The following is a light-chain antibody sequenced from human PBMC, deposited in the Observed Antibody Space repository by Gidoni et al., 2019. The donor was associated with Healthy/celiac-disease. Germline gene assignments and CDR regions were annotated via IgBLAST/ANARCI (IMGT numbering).Light chain of an antibody. CDR3: QQLNSYPPT. V-gene: IGKV1-9*01. CDR1: QGISSY. J-gene: IGKJ3*01. CDR2: AAS. Sequence: DIQLTQSPSFLSASVGDRVTITCRASQGISSYLAWYQHKPGKAPKLLIYAASTLQSGVPSRFSGSGSGTEFTLTISSLQPEDFATYYCQQLNSYPPTFGPGTKVDIK.